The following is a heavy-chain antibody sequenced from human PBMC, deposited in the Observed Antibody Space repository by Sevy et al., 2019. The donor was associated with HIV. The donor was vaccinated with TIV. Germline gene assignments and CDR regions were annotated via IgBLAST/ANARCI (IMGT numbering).Heavy chain of an antibody. D-gene: IGHD3-22*01. V-gene: IGHV4-31*03. Sequence: SETLSLTCTVSGGSLSSGGYYWSWIRQHPGKDLEWIGYIYYSGRTYYNPSLKSRVTISVDTSKNQFSLKLSSVTAADTAVYYCARAGTRGSGYYYWGQGTLVTVSS. J-gene: IGHJ4*02. CDR3: ARAGTRGSGYYY. CDR2: IYYSGRT. CDR1: GGSLSSGGYY.